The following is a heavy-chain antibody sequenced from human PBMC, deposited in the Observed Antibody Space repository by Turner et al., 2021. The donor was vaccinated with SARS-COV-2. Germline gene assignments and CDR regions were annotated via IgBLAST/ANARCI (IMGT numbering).Heavy chain of an antibody. Sequence: EVQLVESGGGLVKPGGSLRLPCAASGFTFSSYSMNWVRQAPGKVLEWVSSISSSSRYIYYADSVKGRFTISRDNAKNSLYLQMNSLRAEDTAVYYCARSPTAPGYYYDSSGYYTPYYFDYWGQGTLVTVSS. CDR3: ARSPTAPGYYYDSSGYYTPYYFDY. D-gene: IGHD3-22*01. CDR1: GFTFSSYS. V-gene: IGHV3-21*01. J-gene: IGHJ4*02. CDR2: ISSSSRYI.